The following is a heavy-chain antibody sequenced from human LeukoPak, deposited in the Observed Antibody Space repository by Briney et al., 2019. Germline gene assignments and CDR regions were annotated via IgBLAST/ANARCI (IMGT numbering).Heavy chain of an antibody. CDR3: SWELDVSFGRRLES. V-gene: IGHV3-15*01. Sequence: PGGSLRLSCATSGFNFNDAWMSWVRQAPGGGLEWVGRLKSKGGGETADYGAAVKGRFTILRDDSKSTLYLQMNSLKNEDTAVYFCSWELDVSFGRRLESWGQGTLVTVAS. CDR2: LKSKGGGETA. CDR1: GFNFNDAW. D-gene: IGHD1-1*01. J-gene: IGHJ4*02.